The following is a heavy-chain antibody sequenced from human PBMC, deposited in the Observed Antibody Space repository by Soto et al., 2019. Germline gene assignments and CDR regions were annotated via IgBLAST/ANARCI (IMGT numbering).Heavy chain of an antibody. Sequence: QVQLQESGPGLVKPSETLSLTCTVSGGSIRSYYWRWIRQPPGKGLEWIGYIYYSGSTNYNPSLKSRVTISVDTSKRQFSLKLSSVTAADTAMYYCEREAGVQYPFDPWGQGTLVTVSS. CDR2: IYYSGST. V-gene: IGHV4-59*01. CDR3: EREAGVQYPFDP. D-gene: IGHD1-1*01. CDR1: GGSIRSYY. J-gene: IGHJ5*02.